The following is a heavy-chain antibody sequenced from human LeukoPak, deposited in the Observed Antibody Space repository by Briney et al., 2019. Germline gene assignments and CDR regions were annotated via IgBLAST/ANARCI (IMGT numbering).Heavy chain of an antibody. Sequence: GGSLRLSCAASGFSFSSAAMTWVRQAPGKGLEWVSLIGTIGYSTYYADSVKGRFTISRDNSKNTLSLQMNSLRVEDTAIYYCAMDINGDLFHVWGQGTPVTVSS. CDR3: AMDINGDLFHV. CDR1: GFSFSSAA. D-gene: IGHD2-2*03. V-gene: IGHV3-23*01. J-gene: IGHJ4*02. CDR2: IGTIGYST.